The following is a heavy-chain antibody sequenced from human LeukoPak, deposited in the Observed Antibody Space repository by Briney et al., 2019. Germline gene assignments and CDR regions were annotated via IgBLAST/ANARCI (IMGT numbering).Heavy chain of an antibody. CDR1: GGSISSYY. V-gene: IGHV4-59*01. Sequence: SETLSLTCTVSGGSISSYYWSWIRQPPGKGLEWIGYIYYSGSTNYNPSLKSRVTISVDTSKNQFSLKLSSVTAADTAVYYCARVRVGWFDPRGQGTLVTVSS. J-gene: IGHJ5*02. CDR3: ARVRVGWFDP. CDR2: IYYSGST.